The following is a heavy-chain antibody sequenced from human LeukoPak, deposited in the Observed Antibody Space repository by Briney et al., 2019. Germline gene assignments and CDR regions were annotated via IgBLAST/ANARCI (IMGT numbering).Heavy chain of an antibody. CDR3: VKGRWFGELLS. V-gene: IGHV3-9*01. CDR1: GFTFDDYA. D-gene: IGHD3-10*01. Sequence: GRSLRLSCTASGFTFDDYAMYWVRQAPGKGLEWVSGISWNSGSIAYADSVKGRFTISRDNAKNSLYLQMDSLRAEDTALYYCVKGRWFGELLSWGQGTLVSVSS. J-gene: IGHJ5*02. CDR2: ISWNSGSI.